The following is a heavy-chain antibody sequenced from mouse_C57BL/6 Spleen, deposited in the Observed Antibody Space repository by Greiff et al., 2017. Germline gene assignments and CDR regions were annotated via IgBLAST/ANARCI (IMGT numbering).Heavy chain of an antibody. CDR3: ARLGYDDY. J-gene: IGHJ2*01. CDR2: IDPSDSYT. V-gene: IGHV1-69*01. Sequence: QVQLQQPGAELVMPGASVKLSCKASGYTFTSYWMHWVKQRPGQGLEWIGEIDPSDSYTNYNQKFKGKSTLTVDKSSSTAYMQLSSLTSEDSAVYYCARLGYDDYWGQGTTLTVSS. CDR1: GYTFTSYW. D-gene: IGHD2-2*01.